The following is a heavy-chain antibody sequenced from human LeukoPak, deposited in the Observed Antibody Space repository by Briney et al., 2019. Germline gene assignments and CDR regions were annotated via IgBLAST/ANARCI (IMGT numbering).Heavy chain of an antibody. CDR1: GGSISSSSYY. J-gene: IGHJ4*02. CDR2: IYYSGST. CDR3: ARQYSGSSKIDY. Sequence: SETLSLTCTVSGGSISSSSYYWGWIRQPPGKGLEWIGSIYYSGSTYYNPSLESRVTISVDTSQNQFSLKLSSVTAADTAVYYCARQYSGSSKIDYWGQGTLVTVSS. V-gene: IGHV4-39*01. D-gene: IGHD3-10*01.